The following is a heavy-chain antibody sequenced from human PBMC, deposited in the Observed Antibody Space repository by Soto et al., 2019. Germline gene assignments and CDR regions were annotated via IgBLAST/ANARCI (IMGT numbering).Heavy chain of an antibody. J-gene: IGHJ3*02. CDR2: IYYSGST. Sequence: TSETLSLTCTVSGGSISSSSYYWGWIRQPPGKGLEWIGSIYYSGSTYYNPSLKSRVTISVDTSKNQFSLKLSSVTAADTAVYYCARDYSAPSWNYEGRGAFDIWVQGTMVTVSS. CDR3: ARDYSAPSWNYEGRGAFDI. D-gene: IGHD1-7*01. CDR1: GGSISSSSYY. V-gene: IGHV4-39*07.